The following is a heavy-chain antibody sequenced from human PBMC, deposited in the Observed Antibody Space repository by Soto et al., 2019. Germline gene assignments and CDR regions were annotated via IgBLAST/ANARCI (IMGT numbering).Heavy chain of an antibody. CDR1: GITFSGSS. CDR2: IRSKASSYAT. V-gene: IGHV3-73*01. Sequence: HPGGSLRLSCATSGITFSGSSMHWVRQASGNGLEWVGRIRSKASSYATDYAASVKDRFTISRDASKNTAYLNMNSLKTEDTAAYYCTRRGDFYDSSGDYWGQGTRFTVSS. CDR3: TRRGDFYDSSGDY. D-gene: IGHD3-22*01. J-gene: IGHJ4*02.